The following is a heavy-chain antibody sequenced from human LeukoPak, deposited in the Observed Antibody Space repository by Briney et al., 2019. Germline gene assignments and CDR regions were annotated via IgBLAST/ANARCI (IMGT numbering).Heavy chain of an antibody. CDR3: ARVSCTNGVCYDYFDY. J-gene: IGHJ4*02. CDR2: INPSGGST. CDR1: GYTFTSYY. D-gene: IGHD2-8*01. V-gene: IGHV1-46*01. Sequence: ASVKVSCTASGYTFTSYYMHWVRQAPGQGLEWMGIINPSGGSTSYAQTFQGRVTMTRDMSTSTVYMELSSLRSEDTAVYYCARVSCTNGVCYDYFDYWGQGTLVTVSS.